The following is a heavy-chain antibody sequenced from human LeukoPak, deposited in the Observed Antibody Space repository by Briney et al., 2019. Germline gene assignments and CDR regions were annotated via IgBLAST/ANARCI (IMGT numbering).Heavy chain of an antibody. CDR2: ISSSSSYI. D-gene: IGHD6-19*01. V-gene: IGHV3-21*01. CDR3: ARDQDVAVAGTDFDY. Sequence: GGSLRLSCAASGFTFSSYSMNWVRQAPGKGVDWVSSISSSSSYIYYADSVKGRFTISRDNAKNSLYLQMNSLRAEDTAVYYCARDQDVAVAGTDFDYWGQGTLVTVSS. CDR1: GFTFSSYS. J-gene: IGHJ4*02.